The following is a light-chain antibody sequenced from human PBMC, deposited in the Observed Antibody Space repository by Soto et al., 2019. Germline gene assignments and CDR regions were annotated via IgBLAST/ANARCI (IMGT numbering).Light chain of an antibody. CDR2: GAS. J-gene: IGKJ1*01. CDR3: QQYNNWPPEK. CDR1: QSVSST. V-gene: IGKV3-15*01. Sequence: ELVMTQSPSTLSVSPGERATLSCRASQSVSSTLAWYQQKPGHAPRLLIYGASTRATGIPARFSGSGSGTEFTLTISSLQSEDFAVYSCQQYNNWPPEKFGQGTKLEIK.